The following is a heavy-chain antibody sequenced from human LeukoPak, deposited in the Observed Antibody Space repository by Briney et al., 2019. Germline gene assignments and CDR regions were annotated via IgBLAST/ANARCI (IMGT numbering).Heavy chain of an antibody. Sequence: GGSLRLSCEASGFSFSGSWMTWVRQAPGKGPEWVANIKQDGSDKYYVDSVKGRFTISRENAKNSLYLQMNSLRAEDTAVYYCARDFDWGQGTLVTVSS. V-gene: IGHV3-7*05. D-gene: IGHD3-3*01. CDR1: GFSFSGSW. J-gene: IGHJ4*02. CDR2: IKQDGSDK. CDR3: ARDFD.